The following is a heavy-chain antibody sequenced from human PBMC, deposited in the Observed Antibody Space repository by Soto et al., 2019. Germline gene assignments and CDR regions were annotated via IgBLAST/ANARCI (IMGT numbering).Heavy chain of an antibody. Sequence: GGSLRLSCAASGFTVGSNYMSWVRQAPGKGLEWVSVIYSGGSTYYADSVKGRFTISRDNSKNTLYLQMNSLRAEDTAVYYCASISAIRAVAGPGTGFDYWGQGTLVTVSS. J-gene: IGHJ4*02. CDR3: ASISAIRAVAGPGTGFDY. V-gene: IGHV3-66*01. D-gene: IGHD6-19*01. CDR1: GFTVGSNY. CDR2: IYSGGST.